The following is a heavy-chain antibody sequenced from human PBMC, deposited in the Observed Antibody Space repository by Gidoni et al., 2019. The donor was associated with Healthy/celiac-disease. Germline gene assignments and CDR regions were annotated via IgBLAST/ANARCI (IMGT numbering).Heavy chain of an antibody. Sequence: EVQLVESGGGVVRPGGSLRLSCAASGFTFDDSGMSWVRQAPGKGLEWVFGINWNGGSTGYADSVKGRFTISRDNAKNSLYLQMNSLRAEDTALYHCARDRLITFGGVIVIGAWFDPWGQGTLVTVSS. CDR2: INWNGGST. CDR3: ARDRLITFGGVIVIGAWFDP. V-gene: IGHV3-20*01. CDR1: GFTFDDSG. J-gene: IGHJ5*02. D-gene: IGHD3-16*02.